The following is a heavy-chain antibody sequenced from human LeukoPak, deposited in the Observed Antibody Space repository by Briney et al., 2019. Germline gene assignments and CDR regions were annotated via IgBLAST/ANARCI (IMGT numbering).Heavy chain of an antibody. CDR1: GFTFDDYR. CDR2: ISWNGGST. J-gene: IGHJ6*02. D-gene: IGHD2-2*01. CDR3: ARVVVVTYGMDV. V-gene: IGHV3-20*01. Sequence: GGSLRLSCAASGFTFDDYRMSWVRQAPGKGLEWVSGISWNGGSTGYADSVKGRFTISRDNAKNSLYLQMNSLRAEDTALYHCARVVVVTYGMDVWGQGTTVTVSS.